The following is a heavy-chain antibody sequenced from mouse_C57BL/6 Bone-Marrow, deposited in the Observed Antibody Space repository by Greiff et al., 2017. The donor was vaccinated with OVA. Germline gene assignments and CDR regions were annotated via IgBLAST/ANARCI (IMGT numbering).Heavy chain of an antibody. V-gene: IGHV1-54*01. CDR1: GYAFTNYL. CDR3: ARTDYGSRGGYFDV. D-gene: IGHD1-1*01. CDR2: INPGSGGT. Sequence: QVHVKQSGAELVRPGTSVKVSCKASGYAFTNYLIEWVKQRPGQGLEWIGVINPGSGGTNYNEKFKGKATLTADKSSSTAYMQLSSLTSEDSAVYFCARTDYGSRGGYFDVWGTGTTVTVSS. J-gene: IGHJ1*03.